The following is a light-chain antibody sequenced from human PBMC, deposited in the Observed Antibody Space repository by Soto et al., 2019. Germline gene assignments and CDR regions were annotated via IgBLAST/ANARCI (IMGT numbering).Light chain of an antibody. J-gene: IGKJ3*01. CDR3: QQYGRSPH. CDR2: DAS. Sequence: EIVLTQSPATLSLSPGERATLSCRASQSVSNYLVWYQQKPGQAPRLLIYDASNRATGIPDRFSGSGSGTDFTLTISRLEPEDFAVYYCQQYGRSPHFGPGTKVDIK. V-gene: IGKV3-20*01. CDR1: QSVSNY.